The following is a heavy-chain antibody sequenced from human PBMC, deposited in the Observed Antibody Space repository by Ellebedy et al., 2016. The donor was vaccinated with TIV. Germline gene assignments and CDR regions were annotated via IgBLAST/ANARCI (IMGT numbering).Heavy chain of an antibody. CDR1: GFTFSNYP. V-gene: IGHV3-23*01. CDR2: ISGSGDTT. D-gene: IGHD2-8*02. CDR3: TRRAGGWGHFDY. Sequence: GGSLKISCATSGFTFSNYPMNWVRQAPGKGLEWVSTISGSGDTTYYADSVRGRFSISSDNSKNTVFLEMNSLRAEDTATYYCTRRAGGWGHFDYWGQGTLVTVSS. J-gene: IGHJ4*02.